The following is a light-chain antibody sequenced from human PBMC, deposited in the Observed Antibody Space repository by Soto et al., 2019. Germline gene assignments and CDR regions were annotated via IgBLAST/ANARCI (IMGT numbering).Light chain of an antibody. CDR2: DVT. V-gene: IGLV2-14*03. CDR1: GSDVGAYNY. Sequence: QSALTQPASVSGSLGQSITISCTGTGSDVGAYNYVTWYQHPPGKAPKLIIYDVTNRPSGVSNRFSGSKSGNTASLTISGLQAEDEADYYCNSFTSSNTYVFGTGTEVTVL. CDR3: NSFTSSNTYV. J-gene: IGLJ1*01.